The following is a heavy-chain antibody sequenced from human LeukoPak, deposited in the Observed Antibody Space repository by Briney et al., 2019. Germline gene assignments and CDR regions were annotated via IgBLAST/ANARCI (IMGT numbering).Heavy chain of an antibody. Sequence: SQTLSLTCTVSGGSISSGGYYWSWIRQHPGKGLEWIGYIYYSGSTNYNPSLKSRVTISVDTSKNQFSLKLSSVTAADTAVYYCARAGSKYYYDSSGYYNWGQGTLVTVSS. CDR3: ARAGSKYYYDSSGYYN. J-gene: IGHJ4*02. CDR1: GGSISSGGYY. D-gene: IGHD3-22*01. V-gene: IGHV4-31*03. CDR2: IYYSGST.